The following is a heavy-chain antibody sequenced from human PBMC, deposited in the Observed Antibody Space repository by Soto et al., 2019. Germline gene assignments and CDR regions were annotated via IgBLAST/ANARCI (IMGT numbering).Heavy chain of an antibody. CDR2: VYYTGST. CDR3: ARDRSNSPDLFDY. CDR1: GGSINSDEYY. V-gene: IGHV4-30-4*01. Sequence: KTXETLSLTCSVSGGSINSDEYYWTWIRQPPGGGLEWIGHVYYTGSTSYSPSLNSRLTISVDTSKNQFSLRLNSVSAADTAVYYCARDRSNSPDLFDYWGQGTLVTVSS. J-gene: IGHJ4*02. D-gene: IGHD1-1*01.